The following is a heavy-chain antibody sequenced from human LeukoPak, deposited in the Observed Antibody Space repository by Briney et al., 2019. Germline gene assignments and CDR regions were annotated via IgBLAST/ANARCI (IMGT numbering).Heavy chain of an antibody. D-gene: IGHD7-27*01. V-gene: IGHV3-30*02. Sequence: GGSLRLSCAASGFTFSNYIMHWVRQAPGKGLEWVSFIRFDGTNRHYVDSVKGRFTISRDNANNMLYLQMNSLNFGDTAVYYCARDAYHSGDLDQWGEGTLVIVSS. CDR1: GFTFSNYI. J-gene: IGHJ4*02. CDR3: ARDAYHSGDLDQ. CDR2: IRFDGTNR.